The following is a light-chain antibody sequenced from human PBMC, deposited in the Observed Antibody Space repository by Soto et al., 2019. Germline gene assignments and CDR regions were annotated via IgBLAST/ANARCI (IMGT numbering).Light chain of an antibody. J-gene: IGKJ5*01. Sequence: DIQMTQSPSTLSASVGDRVTITCRASQSISYWLAWYQQKPGKAPKLLIYKASSLESGVPSRFSGSGSGTVFTLTISSLQPDDFATYHCQQYASYPIAFGQGTRLAIK. CDR3: QQYASYPIA. CDR2: KAS. V-gene: IGKV1-5*03. CDR1: QSISYW.